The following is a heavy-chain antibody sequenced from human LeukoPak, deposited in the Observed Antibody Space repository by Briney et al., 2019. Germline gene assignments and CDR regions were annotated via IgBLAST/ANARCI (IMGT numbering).Heavy chain of an antibody. CDR1: GGTFSSYA. J-gene: IGHJ4*02. CDR3: ARELNSSYSFDY. V-gene: IGHV1-69*05. D-gene: IGHD6-13*01. Sequence: SVKVSCKASGGTFSSYAISWVRQAPGQGLEWMGGIIPIFGTANYAQKFQGRVTITTDESTSTAYMELSSLRSEDTAVYYCARELNSSYSFDYWGQGTLVTVSS. CDR2: IIPIFGTA.